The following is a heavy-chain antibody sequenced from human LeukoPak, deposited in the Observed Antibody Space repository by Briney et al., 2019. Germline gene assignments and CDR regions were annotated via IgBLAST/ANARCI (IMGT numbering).Heavy chain of an antibody. CDR1: GGSISSSSYY. CDR3: AGRSSGGGLFDY. Sequence: PSETLSLTCTVSGGSISSSSYYWGWIRQPPGKGLEWIGSIFYSGNTYYNASLKSRVTISVDTSKNHFSLKLSSVTSADTAVYYCAGRSSGGGLFDYWGQGTLVTVSS. V-gene: IGHV4-39*02. CDR2: IFYSGNT. J-gene: IGHJ4*02. D-gene: IGHD3-22*01.